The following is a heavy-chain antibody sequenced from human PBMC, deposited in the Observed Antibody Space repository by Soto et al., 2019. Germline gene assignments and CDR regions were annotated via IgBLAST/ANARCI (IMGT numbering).Heavy chain of an antibody. J-gene: IGHJ3*02. D-gene: IGHD4-17*01. CDR3: ASHANDYGDYRAFDI. CDR2: IDPSDSYT. CDR1: GYSFTSYW. Sequence: GESLKISCKGSGYSFTSYWISWVRQMPGKGLEWMGSIDPSDSYTNYSPSFQGHVTISADKSISTAYLQWSSLKASDTAMYYCASHANDYGDYRAFDIWGQGTMVTVSS. V-gene: IGHV5-10-1*01.